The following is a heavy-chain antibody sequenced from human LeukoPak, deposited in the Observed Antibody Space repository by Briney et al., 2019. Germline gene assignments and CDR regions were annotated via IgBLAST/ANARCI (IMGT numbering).Heavy chain of an antibody. Sequence: SETLSLTCAVYGGSFSGYYWSWIRHPPGKGLEWIGEINHSGSTNYNPSLKSRVTMSVDTSKNQFSLRLSSVTAADTAVYYCARGLRWDLTISGTSTFDYWGQGSLVTVSS. D-gene: IGHD1-26*01. V-gene: IGHV4-34*01. CDR1: GGSFSGYY. CDR2: INHSGST. CDR3: ARGLRWDLTISGTSTFDY. J-gene: IGHJ4*02.